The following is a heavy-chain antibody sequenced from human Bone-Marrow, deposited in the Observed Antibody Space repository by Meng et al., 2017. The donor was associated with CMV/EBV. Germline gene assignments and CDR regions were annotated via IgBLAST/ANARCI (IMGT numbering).Heavy chain of an antibody. CDR3: ARVDTSGYYYPIAY. CDR1: GGSISNYY. J-gene: IGHJ4*02. Sequence: SETLSLTCTVSGGSISNYYWTWIRQPPRKGLKWIGHIDYTGSTNYNPSLKRRVTISVDTSKNQFSLKLRFATAADTAVYYCARVDTSGYYYPIAYWGQGTLVTGSS. CDR2: IDYTGST. V-gene: IGHV4-59*01. D-gene: IGHD3-22*01.